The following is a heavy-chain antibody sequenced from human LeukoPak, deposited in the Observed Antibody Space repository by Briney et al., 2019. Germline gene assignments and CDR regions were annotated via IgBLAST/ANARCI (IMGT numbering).Heavy chain of an antibody. CDR2: ISGSGGST. Sequence: GGSLRLSCAASGFTFSSYAMSWVRHAPGKGLEWVSAISGSGGSTYYADSVKGRFTISRDNSKNTLYLQMNSLRAEDTAVYYCAKANGYQVLRFLDRRHMDVWGKGTTVTVSS. J-gene: IGHJ6*03. V-gene: IGHV3-23*01. CDR3: AKANGYQVLRFLDRRHMDV. D-gene: IGHD3-3*01. CDR1: GFTFSSYA.